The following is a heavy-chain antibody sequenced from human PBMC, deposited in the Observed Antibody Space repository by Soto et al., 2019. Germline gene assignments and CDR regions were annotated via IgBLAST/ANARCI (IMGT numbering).Heavy chain of an antibody. J-gene: IGHJ4*02. Sequence: GGSLRLSCAASGFTFSGYAMSWVRQAPGKGLEWVSAISDSGGDTYYADSVKGRFTISRDNSKNTLYLQMNSLRAEDTAAYYCAKRVEYSSSTHYFDYWSQGTLVTVSS. CDR3: AKRVEYSSSTHYFDY. CDR2: ISDSGGDT. CDR1: GFTFSGYA. D-gene: IGHD6-6*01. V-gene: IGHV3-23*01.